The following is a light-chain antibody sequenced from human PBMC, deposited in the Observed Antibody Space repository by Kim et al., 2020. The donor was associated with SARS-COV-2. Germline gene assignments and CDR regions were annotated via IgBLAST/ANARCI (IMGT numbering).Light chain of an antibody. CDR1: TGAVSRGHW. Sequence: QAVVTQEPSLTVSPGGTVTLTCRSSTGAVSRGHWHYWFQQKPGQAPRTLVYDTSIRHPWTPARFSGSLLGDKAALTLSGGQPDDEAEYYCLVTFDSVLIFGRRTQLTVL. CDR3: LVTFDSVLI. J-gene: IGLJ2*01. CDR2: DTS. V-gene: IGLV7-46*01.